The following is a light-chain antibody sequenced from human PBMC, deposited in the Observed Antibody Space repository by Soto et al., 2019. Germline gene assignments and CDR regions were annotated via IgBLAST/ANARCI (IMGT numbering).Light chain of an antibody. CDR2: GNS. CDR1: SSNIGAGYD. J-gene: IGLJ1*01. V-gene: IGLV1-40*01. CDR3: QSYDSSLSRKV. Sequence: QSVLTQPPSVSGAPGQRVTISCTGSSSNIGAGYDVHWYQQLPGTAPKLLIYGNSNRPSGVPDRFSGSKSGTSASLAITGRQAEDEADYYCQSYDSSLSRKVFGTGTKVTVL.